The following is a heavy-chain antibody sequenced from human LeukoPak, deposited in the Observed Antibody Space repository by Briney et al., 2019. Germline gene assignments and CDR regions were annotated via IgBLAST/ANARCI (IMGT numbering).Heavy chain of an antibody. CDR2: ISYSGNT. CDR1: VDSISTSGYS. J-gene: IGHJ4*02. V-gene: IGHV4-39*07. Sequence: SETLSLTCTVSVDSISTSGYSWGWIRQPPGKGLEWIGSISYSGNTYYNPSLESRVTISVDTSKNQFSLKLSSVTAADTAVYYCARSPIFYSSGWYWGMYYFDYWGQGTLVTVSS. CDR3: ARSPIFYSSGWYWGMYYFDY. D-gene: IGHD6-19*01.